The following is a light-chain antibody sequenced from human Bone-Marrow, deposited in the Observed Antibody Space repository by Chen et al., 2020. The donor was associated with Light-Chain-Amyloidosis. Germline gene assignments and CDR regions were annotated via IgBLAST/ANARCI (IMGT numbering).Light chain of an antibody. CDR1: QTVTPSY. J-gene: IGKJ1*01. V-gene: IGKV3-20*01. CDR3: QQYGSSPKT. CDR2: DAS. Sequence: EIVLTQSPGTLSLSPGERATLSCRASQTVTPSYLAWYQQKPGQAPRLLIYDASSRATGIPDRFSGSGSGTDFTLTISRLEPEDFAVYYCQQYGSSPKTFGQGTKVEIK.